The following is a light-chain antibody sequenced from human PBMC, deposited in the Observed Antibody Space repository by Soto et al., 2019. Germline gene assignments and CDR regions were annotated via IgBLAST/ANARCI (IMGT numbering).Light chain of an antibody. CDR1: SSNIGNNA. J-gene: IGLJ2*01. V-gene: IGLV1-36*01. CDR3: AAWDDSLNGVV. CDR2: YDD. Sequence: QPVLTQPPSVSEAPRQRVTISCSGSSSNIGNNAVNWYQQLPGKAPKLLIYYDDLLPSGVSDRFSGSKSGTSASLAISGLQSEDEAYYYCAAWDDSLNGVVFGGGTKVTVL.